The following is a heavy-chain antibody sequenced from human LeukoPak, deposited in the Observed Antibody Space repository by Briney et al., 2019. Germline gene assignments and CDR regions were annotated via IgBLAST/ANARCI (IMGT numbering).Heavy chain of an antibody. CDR2: IIPIFGTA. Sequence: SVKVSCKASGGTFSSYAISWVRQAPGQGLEWMGGIIPIFGTANYAQKFQGRVTITADESTSTAYMELSSLRSEDTAVYYCARDDPEDSSSWYGSYWGQGTLVTVSS. CDR1: GGTFSSYA. D-gene: IGHD6-13*01. J-gene: IGHJ4*02. V-gene: IGHV1-69*13. CDR3: ARDDPEDSSSWYGSY.